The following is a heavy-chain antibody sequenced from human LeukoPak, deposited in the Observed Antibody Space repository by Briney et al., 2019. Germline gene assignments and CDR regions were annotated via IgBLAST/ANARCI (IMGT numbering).Heavy chain of an antibody. CDR3: AKQKGVSWYSEEDY. CDR1: GFTFSSYS. Sequence: PGGSLRLSCAASGFTFSSYSMNWVRQAPRRGLEWVSYISSGSSTIYYADSVKGRFTISRDNAKNSLYLQMNSLRAEDTAVYYCAKQKGVSWYSEEDYWGQGTLVTVSS. J-gene: IGHJ4*02. V-gene: IGHV3-48*01. CDR2: ISSGSSTI. D-gene: IGHD2-15*01.